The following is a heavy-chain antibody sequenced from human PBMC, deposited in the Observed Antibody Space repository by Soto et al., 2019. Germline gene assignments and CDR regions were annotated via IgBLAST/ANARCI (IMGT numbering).Heavy chain of an antibody. CDR2: SIPMLGMS. V-gene: IGHV1-69*02. CDR3: ATNYGSGSPPFDY. Sequence: QVQLVHSGPEVKKPGSSVRVSCTASGGTFSSYTINWVRQVPGQGPEWMGRSIPMLGMSNYAQKFQGRVMMIADKSTNTVYMELSSLRSEDTAIYYCATNYGSGSPPFDYWGQGTLVTVSS. CDR1: GGTFSSYT. D-gene: IGHD3-10*01. J-gene: IGHJ4*02.